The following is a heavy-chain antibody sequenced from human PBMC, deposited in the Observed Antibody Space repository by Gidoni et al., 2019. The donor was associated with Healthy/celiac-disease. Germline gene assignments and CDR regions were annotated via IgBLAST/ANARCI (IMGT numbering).Heavy chain of an antibody. J-gene: IGHJ3*02. V-gene: IGHV2-5*02. Sequence: QITLKESGPTRVIPTQTLTLTCTFSGFSLSTSGVGVGWIRQPPGKALEWLALIYWDDDKRYSPSLKSRLTITKDTSENQVVLTMTNMDPVDTATYYCAHSRFTMVQGVIPDAFDIWGQGTMVTVSS. D-gene: IGHD3-10*01. CDR1: GFSLSTSGVG. CDR2: IYWDDDK. CDR3: AHSRFTMVQGVIPDAFDI.